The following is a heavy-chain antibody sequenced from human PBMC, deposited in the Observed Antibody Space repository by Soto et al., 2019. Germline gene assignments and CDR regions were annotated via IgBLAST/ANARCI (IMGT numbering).Heavy chain of an antibody. CDR3: ARDLSSCSSARCYSFYYGMDL. CDR2: ISADGSDT. Sequence: PGGSLRLSCSASGFTLSNDLVHWVRQSPGKGLVWVSRISADGSDTAYADSVKGRFTISRDNAKNTLYLQMNSLRAEDTAVYYCARDLSSCSSARCYSFYYGMDLWGQGTTVTVSS. J-gene: IGHJ6*02. D-gene: IGHD2-2*01. V-gene: IGHV3-74*01. CDR1: GFTLSNDL.